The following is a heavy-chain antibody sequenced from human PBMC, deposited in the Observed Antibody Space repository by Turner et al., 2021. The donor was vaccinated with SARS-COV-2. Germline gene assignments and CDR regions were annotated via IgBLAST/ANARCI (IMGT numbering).Heavy chain of an antibody. CDR2: IYYTGST. J-gene: IGHJ3*02. CDR3: ARRLFGESYNHDGFDI. D-gene: IGHD3-10*02. V-gene: IGHV4-59*08. Sequence: QVQLQESGPGLVKPSETLSLTCTVSGGSISSYYWNWIRQPPGKGLEWIGYIYYTGSTNYNTSLKSRVTISVDTSKNQFSLKLSSVTAADTAVYYCARRLFGESYNHDGFDIWGQGTMVTVSS. CDR1: GGSISSYY.